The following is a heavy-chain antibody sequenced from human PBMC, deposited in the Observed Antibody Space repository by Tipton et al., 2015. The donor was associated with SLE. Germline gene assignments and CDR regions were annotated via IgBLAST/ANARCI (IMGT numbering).Heavy chain of an antibody. CDR1: GGSIGPYY. CDR3: ARVGKYTDSDGYYLYYFDY. D-gene: IGHD3-22*01. Sequence: TLSLTCTVSGGSIGPYYWHWIRQSPGKALEWIGYIYFDGNSNGRGNYNPSLKSRVTMSVDPSKMQFSLNLNSVTAADTAVYYCARVGKYTDSDGYYLYYFDYWGQGTLVTVSS. J-gene: IGHJ4*02. CDR2: IYFDGNS. V-gene: IGHV4-59*01.